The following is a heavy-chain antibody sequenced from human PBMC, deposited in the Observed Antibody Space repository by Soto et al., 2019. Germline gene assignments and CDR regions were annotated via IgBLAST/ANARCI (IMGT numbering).Heavy chain of an antibody. CDR2: VYSRGST. J-gene: IGHJ4*02. CDR3: ARVLSTSAYYYDY. D-gene: IGHD3-22*01. Sequence: QVQLQESGPGLVKPSQTLSLTCTVSGGSISSGGYYWSWIRQHPGKGLEWIGFVYSRGSTYYSPSLNIRVSISVDTSNNHFSLKLSSVSAADTAVYYCARVLSTSAYYYDYWGQGTLVTVSS. V-gene: IGHV4-31*03. CDR1: GGSISSGGYY.